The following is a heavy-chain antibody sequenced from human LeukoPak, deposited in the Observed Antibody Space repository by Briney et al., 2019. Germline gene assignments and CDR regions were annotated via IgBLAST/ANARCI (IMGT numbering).Heavy chain of an antibody. D-gene: IGHD3-3*01. CDR3: ARDPYYDFWSGHQIMCDY. V-gene: IGHV3-30-3*01. CDR2: ISYDGSNK. CDR1: GFTFSSYA. J-gene: IGHJ4*02. Sequence: PGGSLRLSCAASGFTFSSYAMPWVRQAPGKGLEWVAVISYDGSNKYYADSVKGRFTISRDNSKNTLYLQMNSLRAEDTAVYYCARDPYYDFWSGHQIMCDYWGQGTLVTVSS.